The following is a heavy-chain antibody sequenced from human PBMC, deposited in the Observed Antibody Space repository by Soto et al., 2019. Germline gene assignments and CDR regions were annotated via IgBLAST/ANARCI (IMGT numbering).Heavy chain of an antibody. V-gene: IGHV3-49*03. CDR2: IRSKAYGGTT. CDR1: GFTFGDYA. J-gene: IGHJ4*02. CDR3: TRPVAGTDDRFDY. D-gene: IGHD6-19*01. Sequence: QPGGSLRLSCTASGFTFGDYAMSWFRQAPGKGLEWVGFIRSKAYGGTTEYAASVKGRFTISRDDSKSIAYLQMNSLKTEDTAVYYCTRPVAGTDDRFDYWGQGTLVTVSS.